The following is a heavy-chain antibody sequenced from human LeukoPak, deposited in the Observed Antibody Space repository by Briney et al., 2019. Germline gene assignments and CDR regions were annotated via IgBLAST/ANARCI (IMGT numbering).Heavy chain of an antibody. CDR3: AGADYIASRNSLYYFDY. D-gene: IGHD2-15*01. CDR2: IYHRGNT. J-gene: IGHJ4*02. V-gene: IGHV4-38-2*01. CDR1: GYSITSGNY. Sequence: PETLSLTCAVSGYSITSGNYWGWIRQPPGKGLEWIGSIYHRGNTYYNPSLKSRVTISADTSKNHFSLKLSSVTAGDTALYYRAGADYIASRNSLYYFDYWGQGTLVTVSS.